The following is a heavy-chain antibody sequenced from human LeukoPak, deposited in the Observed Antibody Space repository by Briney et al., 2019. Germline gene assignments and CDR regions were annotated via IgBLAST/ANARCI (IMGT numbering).Heavy chain of an antibody. J-gene: IGHJ4*02. V-gene: IGHV3-11*04. Sequence: GGSLRLSCAASGFSFSDHYMSWIRQAPGKGLEWVSYISRSGSTIYYADSVKGRFTISRDNAKNSLYLQMNSLRVEDTAVYYCARVILYYFDYWGQGTLVTVSS. CDR3: ARVILYYFDY. CDR1: GFSFSDHY. CDR2: ISRSGSTI.